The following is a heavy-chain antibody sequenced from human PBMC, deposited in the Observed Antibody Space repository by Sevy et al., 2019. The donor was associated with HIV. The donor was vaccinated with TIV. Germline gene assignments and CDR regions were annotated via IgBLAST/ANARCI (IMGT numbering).Heavy chain of an antibody. Sequence: SQILSLTCAISGDSVSTYSAAWNWIRQSPSRGLEWLGRTYYKSKWYNDYALSVKSRISINPDTPKNQISLQLNSVTPEDTAVYYCARESRWFYLHFDYWGQGTLVTVSS. V-gene: IGHV6-1*01. CDR1: GDSVSTYSAA. J-gene: IGHJ4*02. CDR3: ARESRWFYLHFDY. D-gene: IGHD3-10*01. CDR2: TYYKSKWYN.